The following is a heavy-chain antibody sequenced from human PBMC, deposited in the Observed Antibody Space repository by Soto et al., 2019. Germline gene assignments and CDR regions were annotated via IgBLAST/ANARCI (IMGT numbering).Heavy chain of an antibody. CDR2: IYYSGST. J-gene: IGHJ3*02. V-gene: IGHV4-39*01. CDR3: ARVRVAGRAAFDI. D-gene: IGHD6-19*01. Sequence: SETLSLTCTVAGGSISSSSYYWGWIRQPPGKGLEWIGSIYYSGSTYYNPSLKSRVTISVDTSKNQFSLKLSSVTAADTAVYYCARVRVAGRAAFDIWGQGTMVTVS. CDR1: GGSISSSSYY.